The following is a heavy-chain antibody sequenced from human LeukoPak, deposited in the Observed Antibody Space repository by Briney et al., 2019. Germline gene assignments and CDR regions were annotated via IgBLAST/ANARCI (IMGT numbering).Heavy chain of an antibody. D-gene: IGHD6-13*01. V-gene: IGHV3-7*04. CDR2: INQDGSEK. CDR1: GFTFISYW. CDR3: ARTDSSWYLRAFDI. Sequence: GGSLRLSCAASGFTFISYWMTWVRQAPGKGLEWVANINQDGSEKYYVDSVKGRFTVSRDNAKNSLYLQMNSLRPEDTSVYYCARTDSSWYLRAFDIWGQGTMVTVSS. J-gene: IGHJ3*02.